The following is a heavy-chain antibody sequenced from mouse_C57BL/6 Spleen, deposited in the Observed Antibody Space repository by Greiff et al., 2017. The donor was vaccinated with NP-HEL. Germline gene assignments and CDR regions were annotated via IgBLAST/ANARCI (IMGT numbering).Heavy chain of an antibody. CDR1: GYTFTSYW. Sequence: QVQLQQPGAELVKPGASVKLSCKASGYTFTSYWMHWVKQRPGQGLEWIGMIHPNSGSTNYNEKFKSKATLTVDKSSSTAYMQLSSLTSEDSAVYYCAGSLYYGSSYRAMDDWGQGTSVTVSS. CDR2: IHPNSGST. J-gene: IGHJ4*01. V-gene: IGHV1-64*01. CDR3: AGSLYYGSSYRAMDD. D-gene: IGHD1-1*01.